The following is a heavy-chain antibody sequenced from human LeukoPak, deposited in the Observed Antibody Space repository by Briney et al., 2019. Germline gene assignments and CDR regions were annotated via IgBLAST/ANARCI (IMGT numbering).Heavy chain of an antibody. CDR2: IYYSGST. CDR1: GGSISSYY. J-gene: IGHJ4*02. Sequence: PSETLSLTCTVSGGSISSYYWSWIRQPPGKGLEWIGYIYYSGSTNYNPSLKSRVTMSVDTSKNQFSLKLSSVTAADTAVYYCASTYRNGAQDYWGQGTLVTVSS. D-gene: IGHD4-17*01. CDR3: ASTYRNGAQDY. V-gene: IGHV4-59*12.